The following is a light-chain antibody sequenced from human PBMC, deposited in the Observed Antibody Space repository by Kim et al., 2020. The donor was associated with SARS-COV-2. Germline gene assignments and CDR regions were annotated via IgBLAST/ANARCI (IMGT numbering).Light chain of an antibody. J-gene: IGLJ3*02. CDR1: SGHSSYA. V-gene: IGLV4-69*01. CDR2: LNSDGSH. Sequence: QLVLTQSPSASASLGASVNLTCTLSSGHSSYAIAWHQQQPEKGPRYLMKLNSDGSHSKGDGIPGRFSGSSSGAERYLTISSLQSEDEADYYCQTWDTAIQVFGGGTQLTVL. CDR3: QTWDTAIQV.